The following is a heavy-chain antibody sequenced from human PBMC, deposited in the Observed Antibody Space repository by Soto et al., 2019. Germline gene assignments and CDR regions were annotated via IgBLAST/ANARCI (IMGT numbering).Heavy chain of an antibody. CDR2: ISSSSSYI. CDR3: ARDGDYVWGSYRWSDAFDI. V-gene: IGHV3-21*01. CDR1: GFTFSSYS. D-gene: IGHD3-16*02. J-gene: IGHJ3*02. Sequence: EVQLVESGGGLVKPGGSLRLSCAASGFTFSSYSMNWVRQAPGKGLEWVSSISSSSSYIYYADSVNGRFTISRDNAKNSLYLQMNSLRAEDTAVYYCARDGDYVWGSYRWSDAFDIWGQGTMVTVSS.